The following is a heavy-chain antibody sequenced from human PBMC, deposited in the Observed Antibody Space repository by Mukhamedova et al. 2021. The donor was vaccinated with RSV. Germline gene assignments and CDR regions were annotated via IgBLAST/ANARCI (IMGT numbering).Heavy chain of an antibody. V-gene: IGHV4-4*02. Sequence: GLEWIGEIYHSGSTNYNPSLKSRVTISVDKSKNQFSLKLSSVTAADTAVYYCARDSPDCSSTSCLSFWGQGTLVTVPS. D-gene: IGHD2-2*01. J-gene: IGHJ4*02. CDR2: IYHSGST. CDR3: ARDSPDCSSTSCLSF.